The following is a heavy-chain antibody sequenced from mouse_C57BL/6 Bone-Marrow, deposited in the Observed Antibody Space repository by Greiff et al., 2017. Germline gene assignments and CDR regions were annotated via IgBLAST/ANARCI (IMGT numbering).Heavy chain of an antibody. D-gene: IGHD4-1*01. CDR1: GYSITSGYY. Sequence: DVKLQESGPGLVKPSQSLSLTCSVTGYSITSGYYWNWIRQFPGNKLEWMGYISYDGSNNYNPSLKNRISITRDTSKNQFFLKLNSVTTEDTATYYCARGEANWDYWGQGTSVTVSS. J-gene: IGHJ4*01. V-gene: IGHV3-6*01. CDR3: ARGEANWDY. CDR2: ISYDGSN.